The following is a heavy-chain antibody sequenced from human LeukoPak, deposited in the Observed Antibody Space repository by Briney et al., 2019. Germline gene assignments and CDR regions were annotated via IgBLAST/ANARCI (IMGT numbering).Heavy chain of an antibody. CDR1: GFTFSSYW. V-gene: IGHV3-74*01. CDR2: INSDGSST. Sequence: GGSLRLSCAASGFTFSSYWMHWVRQAPGKGLVWVSRINSDGSSTSYADSVKGRFTISRDNAKNTLYLQMNSLRAEDTAVYYCAMGPYYYDSSGYYYWGQGTVVTVFS. J-gene: IGHJ4*02. CDR3: AMGPYYYDSSGYYY. D-gene: IGHD3-22*01.